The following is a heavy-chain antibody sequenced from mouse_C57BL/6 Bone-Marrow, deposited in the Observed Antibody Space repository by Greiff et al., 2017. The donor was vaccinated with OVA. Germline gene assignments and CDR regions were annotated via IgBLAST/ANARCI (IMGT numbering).Heavy chain of an antibody. CDR3: ARRRAAQATFYFDD. D-gene: IGHD3-2*02. V-gene: IGHV1-50*01. CDR1: GYNFPSYW. CDR2: IDPSDSYT. Sequence: QVQLQQPGAELVKPGSSVKLSCKASGYNFPSYWMQWVKQRPGQGLEWIGEIDPSDSYTNYTQKFKGKATLTVDTSSSTAYMQLSSLTSEDCSVYYCARRRAAQATFYFDDWGQGTTLTVSS. J-gene: IGHJ2*01.